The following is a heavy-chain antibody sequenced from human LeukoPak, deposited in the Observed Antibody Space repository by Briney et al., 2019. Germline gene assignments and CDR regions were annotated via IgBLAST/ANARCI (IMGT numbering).Heavy chain of an antibody. CDR2: IYYSGST. CDR1: GGSISSGGYY. Sequence: SETLSLTCTVSGGSISSGGYYWSWIRQHPGKGLEWIGYIYYSGSTYYNPSLKSRVTISVDTSKNQSSLKLSSVTAADTAVYYCARGIVVVPAAPTLFDYWGQGTLVTVSS. V-gene: IGHV4-31*03. D-gene: IGHD2-2*01. J-gene: IGHJ4*02. CDR3: ARGIVVVPAAPTLFDY.